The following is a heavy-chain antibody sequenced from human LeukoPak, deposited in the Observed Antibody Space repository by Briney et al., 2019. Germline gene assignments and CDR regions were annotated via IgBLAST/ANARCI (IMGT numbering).Heavy chain of an antibody. J-gene: IGHJ4*02. D-gene: IGHD6-19*01. CDR3: ARLIYRSGWHVDY. CDR2: INHSGST. V-gene: IGHV4-34*01. CDR1: GGSFSGYY. Sequence: SETLSLNCAVYGGSFSGYYWSWIRQPPGKGLEWIGEINHSGSTNYNPSLKSRVTISVDTSKNQFSLKLSSVTAADTAVYYCARLIYRSGWHVDYWGQGTLVTVSS.